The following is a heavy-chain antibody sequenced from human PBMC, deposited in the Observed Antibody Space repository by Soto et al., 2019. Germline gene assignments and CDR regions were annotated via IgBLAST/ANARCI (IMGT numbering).Heavy chain of an antibody. Sequence: QVQLVESGGGVVPPGGALRLSFAASGFIFRNYAMYWGRQAPGKGLEWVAVISSDESNKYYTDSVKGRFTISRDNSRNTLYLQINSLRTEDAAVYYCAKRRVTGKVADAFDIWGQGTMVTVSS. CDR2: ISSDESNK. CDR3: AKRRVTGKVADAFDI. V-gene: IGHV3-30-3*01. J-gene: IGHJ3*02. CDR1: GFIFRNYA. D-gene: IGHD4-4*01.